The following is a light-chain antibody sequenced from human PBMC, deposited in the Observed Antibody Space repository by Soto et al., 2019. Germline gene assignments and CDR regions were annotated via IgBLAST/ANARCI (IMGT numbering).Light chain of an antibody. CDR3: QQSYSSPPWT. CDR1: QSISTY. V-gene: IGKV1-39*01. J-gene: IGKJ1*01. Sequence: DIQMTQSPSSLSASVGDRVTISCRASQSISTYLNWYQQKPGTAPRLLIYRASSVKSGVPPRFSGSGSGRDFTLTISRLRPEDIATYFCQQSYSSPPWTFGQGTKVEVK. CDR2: RAS.